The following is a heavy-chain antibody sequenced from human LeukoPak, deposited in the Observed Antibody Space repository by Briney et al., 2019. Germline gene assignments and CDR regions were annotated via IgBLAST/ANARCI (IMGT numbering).Heavy chain of an antibody. D-gene: IGHD5-24*01. CDR2: IYYSGNT. CDR1: GGSISSSSYY. V-gene: IGHV4-39*07. Sequence: SETLSLTCTVSGGSISSSSYYWGWIRQPPGKGLEWIGSIYYSGNTYYNPSLKSRVTISVDTSKNQFSLKLSSVTAADTAVYYCARMGGYNGYYFDYWGQGTLVTVSS. J-gene: IGHJ4*02. CDR3: ARMGGYNGYYFDY.